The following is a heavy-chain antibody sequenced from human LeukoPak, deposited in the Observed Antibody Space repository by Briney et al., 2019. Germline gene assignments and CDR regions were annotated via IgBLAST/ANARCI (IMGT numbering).Heavy chain of an antibody. CDR2: ISGSGGGT. V-gene: IGHV3-23*01. J-gene: IGHJ4*02. CDR3: AKKWGVGTTTLDYFDY. D-gene: IGHD1-26*01. Sequence: GGSLRLSCAASGFIFSSSAMSWVRQAPGKGLEWVSGISGSGGGTYYADSVKGRFTISRDNSKNTLYLQMNSLTDEDTAVYYCAKKWGVGTTTLDYFDYWGQGTLVTVSS. CDR1: GFIFSSSA.